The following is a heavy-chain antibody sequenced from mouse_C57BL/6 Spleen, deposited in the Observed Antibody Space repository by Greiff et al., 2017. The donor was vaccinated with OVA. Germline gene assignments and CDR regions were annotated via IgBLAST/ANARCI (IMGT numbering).Heavy chain of an antibody. CDR2: INPNNGGT. J-gene: IGHJ3*01. CDR1: GYTFTDYY. CDR3: ARGDTTVVPSWFAY. Sequence: EVQLQQSGPELVKPGASVKISCKASGYTFTDYYMNWVKQSHGKSLEWIGDINPNNGGTGYNQKFKGKATLTVDKSSSTAYMELRSLTSEDSAVYYCARGDTTVVPSWFAYWGQGTLVTVSA. D-gene: IGHD1-1*01. V-gene: IGHV1-26*01.